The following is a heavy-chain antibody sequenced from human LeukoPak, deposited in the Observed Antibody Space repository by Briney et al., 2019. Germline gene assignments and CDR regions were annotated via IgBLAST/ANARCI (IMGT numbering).Heavy chain of an antibody. V-gene: IGHV3-30*18. J-gene: IGHJ4*02. Sequence: GRSLRLSCAASGFTFSSYGMHWVRQAPGKGLEWVAVISYDGSNKYYADSVKGRFTISRDNSKNTLYLQMNSLRAEDTAVYYCAKVGGKLDSSGYYDYWGQGALVTVSS. CDR2: ISYDGSNK. CDR1: GFTFSSYG. D-gene: IGHD3-22*01. CDR3: AKVGGKLDSSGYYDY.